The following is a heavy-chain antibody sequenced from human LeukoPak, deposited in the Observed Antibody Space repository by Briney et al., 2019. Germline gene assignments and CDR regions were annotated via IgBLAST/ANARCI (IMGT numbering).Heavy chain of an antibody. D-gene: IGHD3-22*01. J-gene: IGHJ5*02. Sequence: GGSLRPSCAASGFTFSSYSMSWVRQAPGKGLEGVSIIRDSGANTYYADSVRGRFTISRDNSKNTLYLQMNSLRAEDTAVYYCAKDGHYDSSGSMDRWGQGTLVTVSS. CDR1: GFTFSSYS. CDR2: IRDSGANT. CDR3: AKDGHYDSSGSMDR. V-gene: IGHV3-23*01.